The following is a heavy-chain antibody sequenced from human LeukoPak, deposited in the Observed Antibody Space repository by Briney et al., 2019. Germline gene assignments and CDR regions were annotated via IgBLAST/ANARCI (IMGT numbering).Heavy chain of an antibody. D-gene: IGHD4-17*01. CDR3: AREGFFRVTTYYYYMDV. J-gene: IGHJ6*03. CDR1: GGSISSYY. V-gene: IGHV4-4*07. CDR2: IYSSGST. Sequence: SETLSLTCYVSGGSISSYYWSWIRQPAGKGLEWIGRIYSSGSTNYNPSLKSRVTMSVDTSKKQFSLKLRSVTAADTAVYYCAREGFFRVTTYYYYMDVWGKGTTVTVSS.